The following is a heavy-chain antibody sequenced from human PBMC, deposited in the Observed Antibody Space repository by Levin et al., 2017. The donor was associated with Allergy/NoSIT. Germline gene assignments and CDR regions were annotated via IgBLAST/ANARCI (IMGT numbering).Heavy chain of an antibody. CDR1: GFTFSNAW. J-gene: IGHJ5*02. V-gene: IGHV3-15*01. CDR2: IKSKTDGGTT. Sequence: PSETLSLTCAASGFTFSNAWMSWVRQAPGKGLEWVGRIKSKTDGGTTDYAAPVKGRFTISRDDSKNTLYLQMNSLKTEDTAVYYCTTDIVVVPAAIEDWFDPWGQGTLVTVSS. CDR3: TTDIVVVPAAIEDWFDP. D-gene: IGHD2-2*01.